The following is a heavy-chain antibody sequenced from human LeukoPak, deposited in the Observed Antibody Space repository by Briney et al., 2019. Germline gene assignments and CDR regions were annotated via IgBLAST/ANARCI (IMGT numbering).Heavy chain of an antibody. D-gene: IGHD5-18*01. CDR1: GFTFSSYE. CDR2: ISSSGSTI. Sequence: GGSLRLSCAASGFTFSSYEMNWVRQAPGKWLEWVSYISSSGSTIYYADSVKGRFTISRDNAKNSLYLQMNSLRAEDTAVYYCARGGYSYGSFDYWGQGTLVTVSS. CDR3: ARGGYSYGSFDY. J-gene: IGHJ4*02. V-gene: IGHV3-48*03.